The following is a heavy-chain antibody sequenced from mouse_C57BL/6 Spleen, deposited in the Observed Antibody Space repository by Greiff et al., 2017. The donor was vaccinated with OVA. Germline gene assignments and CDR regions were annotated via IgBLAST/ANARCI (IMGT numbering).Heavy chain of an antibody. CDR3: ARNGDDYDPFAY. Sequence: QVQLKESGPELVKPGASVKISCKASGYAFSSSWMNGVKQRPGKGLEWIGRIYPGDGDTNYNGKFKGKATLTADKSSSTAYMQLSSLTSEDSAVYFCARNGDDYDPFAYWGQGTLVTVSA. CDR2: IYPGDGDT. J-gene: IGHJ3*01. CDR1: GYAFSSSW. V-gene: IGHV1-82*01. D-gene: IGHD2-4*01.